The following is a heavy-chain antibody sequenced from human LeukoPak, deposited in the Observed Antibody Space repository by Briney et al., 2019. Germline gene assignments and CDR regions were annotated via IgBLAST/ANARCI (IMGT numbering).Heavy chain of an antibody. Sequence: SETLSLTCTVSGGSISSGSYYWSWIRQPAGKGLEWIGRIYTSGSTNNNPTPKRRLTISVDTSKSQFSLKLSSVTAADTAVYYCAREITYYYDRSGYYYYFDYWGQGTLVTGSS. J-gene: IGHJ4*02. V-gene: IGHV4-61*02. CDR1: GGSISSGSYY. D-gene: IGHD3-22*01. CDR2: IYTSGST. CDR3: AREITYYYDRSGYYYYFDY.